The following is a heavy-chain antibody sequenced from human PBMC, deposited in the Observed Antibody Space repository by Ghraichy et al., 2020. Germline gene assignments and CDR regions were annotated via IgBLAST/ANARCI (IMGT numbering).Heavy chain of an antibody. D-gene: IGHD6-6*01. V-gene: IGHV1-2*06. CDR3: ARASTSSSDFYF. CDR2: ISPNNGGT. CDR1: GYTFTAYY. J-gene: IGHJ4*02. Sequence: ASVKVSCKASGYTFTAYYIHWVPQAPGQGLEWMGRISPNNGGTNYAQKFHDRFTLSTDTSINTAYMELSRLTSDDTAVYFCARASTSSSDFYFWGQGTLVTVSS.